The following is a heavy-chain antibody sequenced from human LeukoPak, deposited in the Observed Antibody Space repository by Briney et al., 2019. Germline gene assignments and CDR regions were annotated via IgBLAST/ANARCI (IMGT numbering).Heavy chain of an antibody. Sequence: PGGSLRLSCAASGFTVSSNYMSWVRQAPGKGLEWVSVIYSGGSTYYADSVKGRFTISRDNSKNTLYLQMNSLRAEDTAVYYCARAPPTGIAAADYWGQGTLVTVSS. J-gene: IGHJ4*02. D-gene: IGHD6-13*01. CDR1: GFTVSSNY. CDR3: ARAPPTGIAAADY. CDR2: IYSGGST. V-gene: IGHV3-66*01.